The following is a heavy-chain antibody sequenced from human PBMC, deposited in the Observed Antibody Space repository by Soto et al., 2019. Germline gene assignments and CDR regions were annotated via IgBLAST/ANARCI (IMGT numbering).Heavy chain of an antibody. D-gene: IGHD2-15*01. CDR2: IYHSGST. CDR3: ATAKLLLPWLFDY. J-gene: IGHJ4*02. Sequence: PSETLSLTCAVSGGSISSGGYSWSWIRQPPGKGLEWIGYIYHSGSTYYNPSLKSRVTISRDDSKNTLFLQMNSLRAEDTAVYYCATAKLLLPWLFDYWGQGTLVTVSS. V-gene: IGHV4-30-2*01. CDR1: GGSISSGGYS.